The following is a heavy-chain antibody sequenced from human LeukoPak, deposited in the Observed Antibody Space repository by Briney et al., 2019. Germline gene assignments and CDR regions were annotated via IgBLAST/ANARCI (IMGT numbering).Heavy chain of an antibody. Sequence: SETLSLTCTVSGGSMRTPSHYWDWIRQPPGKGLEWVGSMFYSGSTYYNPSLRSRVTISGDTSTNHISLPLTSLTAADTAVYYCPRRNTVIADPMPLNAFHVWGQGTMVTVSS. V-gene: IGHV4-39*02. J-gene: IGHJ3*01. CDR1: GGSMRTPSHY. CDR2: MFYSGST. CDR3: PRRNTVIADPMPLNAFHV. D-gene: IGHD2-2*01.